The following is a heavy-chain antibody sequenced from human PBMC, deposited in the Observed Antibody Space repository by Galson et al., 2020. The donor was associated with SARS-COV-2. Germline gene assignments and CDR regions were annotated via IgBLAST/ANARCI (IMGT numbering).Heavy chain of an antibody. CDR1: AGSISRGGSY. Sequence: SETLSLTCTVSAGSISRGGSYWSWIRQHPGKGLEWIGYISDSGNTYYNPSLKSRITLSVDTSKNQFSLKLSSVTAADTAIYFCARNKQLLLDYWGQGTLVSVTS. CDR3: ARNKQLLLDY. CDR2: ISDSGNT. V-gene: IGHV4-31*03. J-gene: IGHJ4*02. D-gene: IGHD1-1*01.